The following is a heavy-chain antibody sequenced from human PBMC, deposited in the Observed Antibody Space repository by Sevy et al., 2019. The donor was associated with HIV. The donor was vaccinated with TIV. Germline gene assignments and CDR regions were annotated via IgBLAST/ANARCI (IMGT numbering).Heavy chain of an antibody. D-gene: IGHD5-18*01. Sequence: SETLSLTCTVSGGSVSSGSYYWSWIRQPPGKGLEWIGDIYYSGSTNYNPSLKSRVTISVDTSKNQFSLKLSSVTAADTAVYYCARDTAMAFDYWGQGTLVTVSS. CDR1: GGSVSSGSYY. CDR2: IYYSGST. CDR3: ARDTAMAFDY. J-gene: IGHJ4*02. V-gene: IGHV4-61*01.